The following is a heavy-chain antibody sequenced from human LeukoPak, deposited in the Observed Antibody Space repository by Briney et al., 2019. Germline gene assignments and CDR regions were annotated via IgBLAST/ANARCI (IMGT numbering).Heavy chain of an antibody. CDR3: AREIAARYYYMDV. D-gene: IGHD6-13*01. CDR2: IYYSGGT. CDR1: GGSISSYY. Sequence: PSETLSLTCTVSGGSISSYYWSWVRQPPGKGLAWIGYIYYSGGTKYNTSLKSRVTISVDTSKNQFSMKLSSVTAADTAVYYCAREIAARYYYMDVWGKGTTVTVSS. V-gene: IGHV4-59*01. J-gene: IGHJ6*03.